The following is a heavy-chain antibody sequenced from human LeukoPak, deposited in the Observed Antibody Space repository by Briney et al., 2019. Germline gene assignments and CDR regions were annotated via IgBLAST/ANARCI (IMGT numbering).Heavy chain of an antibody. CDR1: GFTFSNYA. CDR3: AKRLSFGVAIGDFDY. Sequence: GVSLRLSCAVSGFTFSNYAMSWVRQAPGKGLEWVSAISGSGDSTYYADSVKGRFTISRDSSMETLYLQMNSLRAEDTATYFCAKRLSFGVAIGDFDYWGQGTLVTVSS. D-gene: IGHD3-3*01. J-gene: IGHJ4*02. CDR2: ISGSGDST. V-gene: IGHV3-23*01.